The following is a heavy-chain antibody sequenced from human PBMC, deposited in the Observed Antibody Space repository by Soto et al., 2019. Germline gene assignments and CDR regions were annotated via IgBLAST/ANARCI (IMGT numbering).Heavy chain of an antibody. CDR1: GGTFSSYT. CDR2: IIPILGIA. CDR3: AGGTTGTGDAFDI. J-gene: IGHJ3*02. V-gene: IGHV1-69*02. D-gene: IGHD1-7*01. Sequence: QVQLVQSGAEVKKPGSSVKVSCKASGGTFSSYTISWVRQAPGQGLEWMGRIIPILGIANYAQKFQGRVTITADKSTSTAYMELSSLRSEDTAVYYCAGGTTGTGDAFDIWGQGTLVTVSS.